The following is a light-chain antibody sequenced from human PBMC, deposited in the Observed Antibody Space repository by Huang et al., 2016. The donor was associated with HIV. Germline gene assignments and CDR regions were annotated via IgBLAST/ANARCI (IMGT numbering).Light chain of an antibody. V-gene: IGKV3-15*01. CDR1: QGVSSN. CDR2: GAS. CDR3: QQYDNGPIT. J-gene: IGKJ5*01. Sequence: IVITQSPATLSVSSGERATLSCRASQGVSSNLAWYQQKHGQSPRLLIYGASTRVTGVPDRFSGSGSGTEFTLTINSLQSEDFAVYYCQQYDNGPITFGQGTRLEI.